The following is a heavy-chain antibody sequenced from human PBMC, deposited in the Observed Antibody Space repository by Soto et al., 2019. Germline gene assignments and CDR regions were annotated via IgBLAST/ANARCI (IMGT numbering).Heavy chain of an antibody. D-gene: IGHD3-10*01. Sequence: QVQLQESGPGLVKPSETLSLTCSFPGGSISSYYLSWIRQTPGKALEWMGYIYYSASTNYKPSLTYNPSLKMRVSISLVTSQNQFTLKLSCMTAADMAVYQCATGRVYYGAQYWSQGTLVTVSS. CDR1: GGSISSYY. CDR3: ATGRVYYGAQY. J-gene: IGHJ4*02. V-gene: IGHV4-59*08. CDR2: IYYSAST.